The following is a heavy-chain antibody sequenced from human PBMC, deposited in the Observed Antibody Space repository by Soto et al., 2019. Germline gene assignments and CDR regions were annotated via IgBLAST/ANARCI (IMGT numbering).Heavy chain of an antibody. V-gene: IGHV3-48*03. CDR3: ARGYTGGWSRGGYFDY. J-gene: IGHJ4*02. CDR2: ITSSGTNI. Sequence: EVQLVESGGGLVQPGGSLRLSCAASGFTFSSCEMNWVRQAPGRGLEWLTHITSSGTNIFYGDSVKGRFTISRDNARNSLSLQMHSLRAEDTAVYYCARGYTGGWSRGGYFDYWGQGALVTVSS. CDR1: GFTFSSCE. D-gene: IGHD6-19*01.